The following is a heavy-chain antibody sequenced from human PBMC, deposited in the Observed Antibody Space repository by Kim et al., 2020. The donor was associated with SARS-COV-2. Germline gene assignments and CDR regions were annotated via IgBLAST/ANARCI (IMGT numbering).Heavy chain of an antibody. J-gene: IGHJ6*02. Sequence: ASVKVSCKASGYTFTNFAMLWVRQAPGQRLEWMGWINTGNGNTKYSQNFQGRFTIIRDTSASTAYMELSSLRSEDTAIYYCARGSSGPDVWGQGTTVTVSS. CDR2: INTGNGNT. D-gene: IGHD6-19*01. CDR1: GYTFTNFA. V-gene: IGHV1-3*04. CDR3: ARGSSGPDV.